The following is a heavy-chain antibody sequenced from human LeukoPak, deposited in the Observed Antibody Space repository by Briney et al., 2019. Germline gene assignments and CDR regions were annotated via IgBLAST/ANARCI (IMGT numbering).Heavy chain of an antibody. CDR3: ARDEIMVRGAHMDV. D-gene: IGHD3-10*01. Sequence: SVKVSCKASGGTFSSYALSWVRQAPGQGLEWMGGIIPIFGTANYAQKFQGRVTITADESTSTAYMELSSLRSEDTAVYYCARDEIMVRGAHMDVWGKGTTVTVSS. CDR2: IIPIFGTA. CDR1: GGTFSSYA. V-gene: IGHV1-69*01. J-gene: IGHJ6*03.